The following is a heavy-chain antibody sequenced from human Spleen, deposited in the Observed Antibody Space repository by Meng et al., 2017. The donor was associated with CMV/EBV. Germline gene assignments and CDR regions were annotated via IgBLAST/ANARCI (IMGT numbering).Heavy chain of an antibody. D-gene: IGHD6-13*01. CDR2: ISSTTSYI. J-gene: IGHJ5*01. V-gene: IGHV3-21*01. CDR1: GFPFSSYS. Sequence: SGFPFSSYSMNWVRQAPGRGLECVSLISSTTSYIYYADSVMGRFTISRDNAKNSLYLQMNSLRADDTAVYYCARVEGVAAAGWFDSWGLGTLVTVSS. CDR3: ARVEGVAAAGWFDS.